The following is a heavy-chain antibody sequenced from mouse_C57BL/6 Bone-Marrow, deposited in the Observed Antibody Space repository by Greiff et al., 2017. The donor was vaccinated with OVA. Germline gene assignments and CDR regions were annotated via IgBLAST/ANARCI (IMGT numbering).Heavy chain of an antibody. Sequence: QVQLQQSGAELVKPGASVKMSCKASGYTFTSYWITWVKQRPGQGLEWIGDIYPGSGSTNYNEKFKSKATLTVDTSSSTAYMQLSSLTSEDSAVYYCAGGSSGSSYYFDYWGQGTTLTVSS. V-gene: IGHV1-55*01. CDR3: AGGSSGSSYYFDY. CDR1: GYTFTSYW. D-gene: IGHD3-2*02. CDR2: IYPGSGST. J-gene: IGHJ2*01.